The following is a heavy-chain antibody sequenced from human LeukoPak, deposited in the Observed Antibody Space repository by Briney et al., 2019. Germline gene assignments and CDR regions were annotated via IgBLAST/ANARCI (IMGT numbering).Heavy chain of an antibody. D-gene: IGHD4-17*01. CDR1: GFTFSNAW. J-gene: IGHJ6*02. Sequence: GGSLRLSCAASGFTFSNAWMSWVRQAPGKGLEWVGRIKSRTDGGTTDYAAPVKGRFTISRDDSKNTLYLQMNSLKTEDTAAYYCTTDRYGDTYYYYGMDVWGQGTTVTVSS. CDR3: TTDRYGDTYYYYGMDV. CDR2: IKSRTDGGTT. V-gene: IGHV3-15*01.